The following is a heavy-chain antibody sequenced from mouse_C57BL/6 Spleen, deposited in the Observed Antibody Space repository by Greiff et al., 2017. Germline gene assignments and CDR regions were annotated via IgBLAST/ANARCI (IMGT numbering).Heavy chain of an antibody. J-gene: IGHJ1*03. Sequence: VQLVESGPGLVQPSQSLSITCTVSGFSLTSYGVHWVRQSPGKGLEWLGVIWRGGSTDYNAAFMSRLSITKDNSKSQVFFKMNSLQADDTAIYYCAKNTLNYYGSSSWYFDVWGTGTTVTVSS. D-gene: IGHD1-1*01. CDR1: GFSLTSYG. CDR2: IWRGGST. V-gene: IGHV2-5*01. CDR3: AKNTLNYYGSSSWYFDV.